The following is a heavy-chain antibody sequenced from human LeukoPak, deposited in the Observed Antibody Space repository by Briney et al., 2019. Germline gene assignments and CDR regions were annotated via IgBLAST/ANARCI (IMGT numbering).Heavy chain of an antibody. J-gene: IGHJ4*02. CDR1: GFTFSDYS. Sequence: GGSLRLSCAASGFTFSDYSMNWVRQAPGKGLEWIASISGSSSIEYYPDSVQGRFTISRDNAKSTLYLEMNSLRAEDTAVYYCAKRIQSAMATGYWGQGTLVTVSS. CDR3: AKRIQSAMATGY. D-gene: IGHD5-18*01. V-gene: IGHV3-48*01. CDR2: ISGSSSIE.